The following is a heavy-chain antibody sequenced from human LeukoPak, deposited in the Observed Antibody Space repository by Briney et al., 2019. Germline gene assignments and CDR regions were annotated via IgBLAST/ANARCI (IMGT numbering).Heavy chain of an antibody. CDR2: ISGSGGNT. V-gene: IGHV3-23*01. J-gene: IGHJ4*02. Sequence: GGSLRLSCAASGFTFSSYAMSWVRQAPGKGLEWVSGISGSGGNTYYVDSAEGRFTISRDNSKNTLYLQMNSLRAGDTAVYYCAKDPIFSGSYGVFDYWGLGTLVTVSS. CDR3: AKDPIFSGSYGVFDY. CDR1: GFTFSSYA. D-gene: IGHD1-26*01.